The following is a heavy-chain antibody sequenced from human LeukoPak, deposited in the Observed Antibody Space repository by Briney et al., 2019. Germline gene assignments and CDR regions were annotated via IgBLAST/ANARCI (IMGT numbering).Heavy chain of an antibody. J-gene: IGHJ3*02. CDR2: IYYSGST. CDR3: ARRGTMIVVVKDAFDI. D-gene: IGHD3-22*01. V-gene: IGHV4-39*01. Sequence: SGTLSLTCTVSGGSISSSSYYWGWIRQPPGKGLEWIGSIYYSGSTYYNPSLKSRVTISVDTSKNQFSLKLNSVTAADTAVYYCARRGTMIVVVKDAFDIWGQGTMVTVSS. CDR1: GGSISSSSYY.